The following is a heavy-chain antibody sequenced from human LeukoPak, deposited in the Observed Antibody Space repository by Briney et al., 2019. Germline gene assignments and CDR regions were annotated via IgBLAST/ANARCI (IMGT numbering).Heavy chain of an antibody. Sequence: PGGSLRLSCAASGFTFSSYWMSWVRQAPGKGLEWVSYVSSSSSTIYYADSVKGRFTISRDNAKNSLYLQMNSLRAEDTAVYYCARDPPARLVTTTHDAFDIWGQGTMVTVSS. D-gene: IGHD3-9*01. CDR3: ARDPPARLVTTTHDAFDI. J-gene: IGHJ3*02. CDR1: GFTFSSYW. CDR2: VSSSSSTI. V-gene: IGHV3-48*01.